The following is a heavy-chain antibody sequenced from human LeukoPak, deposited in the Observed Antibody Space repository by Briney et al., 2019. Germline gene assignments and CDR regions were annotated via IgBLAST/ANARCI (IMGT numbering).Heavy chain of an antibody. V-gene: IGHV1-2*02. D-gene: IGHD3-10*01. Sequence: GASVKVSCKASGYTFTGYYMHWVRQAPGQGLEWMGWINPNSGGTNYAQKFQGRVTMTRNTSISTAYMELSSLRSEDTAVYYCARGQRITMVRGPRRLVYYFDYWGQGTLVTVSS. J-gene: IGHJ4*02. CDR3: ARGQRITMVRGPRRLVYYFDY. CDR2: INPNSGGT. CDR1: GYTFTGYY.